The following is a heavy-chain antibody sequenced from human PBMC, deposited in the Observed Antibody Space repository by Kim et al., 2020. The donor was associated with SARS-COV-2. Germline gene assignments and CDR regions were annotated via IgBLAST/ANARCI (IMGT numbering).Heavy chain of an antibody. Sequence: GGSLRLSCAASGFTFSGSAMQWVRQASGKGLEWVGRIRSKANSYATTYAASVKGRFTISSDDSKTTAYLQMNSLKTAATGVYYCTSVPGTTLAFWVAFDIWGQGTMVTVSS. CDR2: IRSKANSYAT. CDR3: TSVPGTTLAFWVAFDI. V-gene: IGHV3-73*01. D-gene: IGHD1-1*01. J-gene: IGHJ3*02. CDR1: GFTFSGSA.